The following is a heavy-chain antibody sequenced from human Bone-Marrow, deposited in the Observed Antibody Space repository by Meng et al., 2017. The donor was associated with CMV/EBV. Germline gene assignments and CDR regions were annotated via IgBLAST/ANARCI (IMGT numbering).Heavy chain of an antibody. CDR1: GFTFSSYE. V-gene: IGHV3-48*03. CDR3: ARGDIVVVPAATPFYY. J-gene: IGHJ4*02. D-gene: IGHD2-2*01. Sequence: GGSLRLSCAASGFTFSSYEMNWVRQAPGKGLEWVSYISSSGSTIYYAVSVKGRFTISRDNAKNSLYLQMNSLRAEDTAVYYCARGDIVVVPAATPFYYWGQGTLVTVSS. CDR2: ISSSGSTI.